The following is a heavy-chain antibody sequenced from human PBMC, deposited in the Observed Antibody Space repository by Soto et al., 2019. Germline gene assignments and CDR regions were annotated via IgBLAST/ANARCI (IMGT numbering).Heavy chain of an antibody. CDR1: GGSISSSSYY. CDR2: IYYSGST. J-gene: IGHJ3*02. V-gene: IGHV4-39*01. D-gene: IGHD3-10*01. CDR3: AQWGSGSYSKAYDI. Sequence: QLQLQESGPGLVKPSETLSLTCTVSGGSISSSSYYWGWIRQPPGKGLEWIGSIYYSGSTYYNPSLKRRVTISVDTSMNQFSLKLSSVAAADTVVYYCAQWGSGSYSKAYDIWGQGTMVTVSS.